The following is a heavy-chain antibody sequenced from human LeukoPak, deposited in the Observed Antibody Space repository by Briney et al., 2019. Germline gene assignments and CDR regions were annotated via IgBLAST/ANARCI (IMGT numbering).Heavy chain of an antibody. CDR3: ARGGASSSYYYYYYMDV. CDR2: MNPNSGNT. V-gene: IGHV1-8*02. D-gene: IGHD6-13*01. CDR1: GYTFTSYD. Sequence: GASVKVSCKASGYTFTSYDINWVRQATGQGLEWMGWMNPNSGNTGYVQKFQGRVTMTRNTSISTAYMELSSLRSEDTAVYYCARGGASSSYYYYYYMDVWGKGTTVTVSS. J-gene: IGHJ6*03.